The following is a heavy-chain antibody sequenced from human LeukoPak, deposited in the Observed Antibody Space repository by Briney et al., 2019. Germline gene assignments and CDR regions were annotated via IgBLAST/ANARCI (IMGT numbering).Heavy chain of an antibody. J-gene: IGHJ4*02. D-gene: IGHD1-26*01. CDR1: GYSFNSHW. Sequence: GESLKISCKGSGYSFNSHWIGWVRQMPGKGLEWMGRINPNSGGTNYAQKFQGRVTMTRDTSISTAYMEVSRLRSDDTAVYYCAREFVVGATVDYWGQGTLVTVSS. V-gene: IGHV1-2*06. CDR3: AREFVVGATVDY. CDR2: INPNSGGT.